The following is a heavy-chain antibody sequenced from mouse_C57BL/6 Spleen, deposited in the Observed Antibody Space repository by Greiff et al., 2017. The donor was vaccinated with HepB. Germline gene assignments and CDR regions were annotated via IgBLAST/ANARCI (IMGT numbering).Heavy chain of an antibody. D-gene: IGHD2-3*01. V-gene: IGHV1-54*01. Sequence: VQLQQSGAELVRPGTSVKVSCKASGYAFTNYLIEWVKQRPGQGLEWIGVINPGSGGTNYNEKFKGKATLTADKSSSTAYMQLSSLTSEDSAVYFCARSEGWLNAMDYWGQGTSVTVSS. CDR1: GYAFTNYL. J-gene: IGHJ4*01. CDR2: INPGSGGT. CDR3: ARSEGWLNAMDY.